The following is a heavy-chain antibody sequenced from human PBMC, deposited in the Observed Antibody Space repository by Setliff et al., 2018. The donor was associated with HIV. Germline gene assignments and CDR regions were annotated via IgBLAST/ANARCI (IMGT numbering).Heavy chain of an antibody. V-gene: IGHV3-23*01. D-gene: IGHD2-15*01. CDR3: AKTLPTLYPPHDYYFAMDV. J-gene: IGHJ6*02. CDR2: ISGSGDST. CDR1: GFTFGSYA. Sequence: GGSLRLSCAPSGFTFGSYATSWVRQAPGKGLEWVSVISGSGDSTFYADSLKGRFTISRDNSKNTLYLQMNSLRAEDTAVYYCAKTLPTLYPPHDYYFAMDVWGQGTTVTVSS.